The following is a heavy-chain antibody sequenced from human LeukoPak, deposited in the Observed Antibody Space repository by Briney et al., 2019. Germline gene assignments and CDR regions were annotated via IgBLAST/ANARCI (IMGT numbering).Heavy chain of an antibody. CDR1: GFTFSSYS. Sequence: GGSLRLSCAASGFTFSSYSMNWVRQAPGKGLEWVSPITSSSSYIYYADSVKGRFTISRDNAKNTLYLQVNSLRAEDTTVYYCAGHLVAVGFDYWGQGTLVTVSS. CDR3: AGHLVAVGFDY. J-gene: IGHJ4*02. CDR2: ITSSSSYI. D-gene: IGHD2-8*02. V-gene: IGHV3-21*01.